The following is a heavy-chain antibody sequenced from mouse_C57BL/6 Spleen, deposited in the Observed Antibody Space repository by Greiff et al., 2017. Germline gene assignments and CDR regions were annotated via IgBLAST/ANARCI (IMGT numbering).Heavy chain of an antibody. D-gene: IGHD4-1*01. CDR3: ARSHCDGYSNWDDY. V-gene: IGHV1-64*01. CDR1: GYTFTSYW. J-gene: IGHJ2*01. CDR2: IHPNSGST. Sequence: VQLQQSGAELVKPGASVKLSCKASGYTFTSYWMHWVKQRPGQGLEWIGMIHPNSGSTNYNEKFKSKATLAVDKSSSTAYMQLSSLTSEDSAVYYCARSHCDGYSNWDDYWGKGATLSVAS.